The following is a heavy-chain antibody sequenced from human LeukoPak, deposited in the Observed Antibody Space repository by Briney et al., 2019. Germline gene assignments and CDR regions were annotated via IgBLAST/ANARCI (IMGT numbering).Heavy chain of an antibody. V-gene: IGHV1-2*02. CDR3: ARQGYCDTTACYTAAFDI. D-gene: IGHD2-2*02. CDR1: GYTFTGYY. Sequence: ASVKVSCKAPGYTFTGYYIHWVRQAPGQGLEWMGWINPGNGGTNYAQKFQGRVTMTRDTSINTAYMELSRLRSDDPAVYYCARQGYCDTTACYTAAFDIWGQGTMVTVSS. CDR2: INPGNGGT. J-gene: IGHJ3*02.